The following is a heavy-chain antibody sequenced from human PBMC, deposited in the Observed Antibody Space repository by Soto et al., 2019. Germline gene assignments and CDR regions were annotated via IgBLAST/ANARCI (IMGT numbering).Heavy chain of an antibody. V-gene: IGHV4-31*03. CDR2: IYYSGGT. CDR3: ATLLGSHQHYYFGIDV. D-gene: IGHD2-2*01. J-gene: IGHJ6*02. Sequence: QMQLQESGPELVKPSQTLSLICTVSGYSMTSGGYYWSWIRHLPGKGLEWIGYIYYSGGTQFNPSLKSRVSMSVDTSKNQFSLRLSSVTAADTAVYYCATLLGSHQHYYFGIDVWGQGTTVTFSS. CDR1: GYSMTSGGYY.